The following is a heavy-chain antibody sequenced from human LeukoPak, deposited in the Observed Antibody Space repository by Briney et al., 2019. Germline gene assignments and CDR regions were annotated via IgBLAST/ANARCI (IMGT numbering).Heavy chain of an antibody. CDR1: GFTFSSYT. V-gene: IGHV3-23*01. J-gene: IGHJ4*02. D-gene: IGHD3-10*01. CDR3: AKLFDSGTYNNVFHY. Sequence: GGSLRLSCAASGFTFSSYTMSWVRQAPGKGLEWVSAITATSSSTYDADSVQGRFTISRDNSKNTLFLQMNSLRPEDTAIYYCAKLFDSGTYNNVFHYWGQGTLVTVSS. CDR2: ITATSSST.